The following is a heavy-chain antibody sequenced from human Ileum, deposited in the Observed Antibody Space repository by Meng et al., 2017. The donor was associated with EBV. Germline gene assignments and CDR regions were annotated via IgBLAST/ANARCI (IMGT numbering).Heavy chain of an antibody. CDR1: RITFSSYV. V-gene: IGHV3-74*03. CDR3: TTDTRLRIDS. Sequence: LVESGVGFVRPGGYLSHAFATSRITFSSYVLHWDRQAPGKGLVWVSRISHDGSNTLYADSGMGLFTVSRDNAKNTLYVQMNNLRAEDTAFYYCTTDTRLRIDSWGQGTLVTVSS. D-gene: IGHD2-15*01. CDR2: ISHDGSNT. J-gene: IGHJ4*02.